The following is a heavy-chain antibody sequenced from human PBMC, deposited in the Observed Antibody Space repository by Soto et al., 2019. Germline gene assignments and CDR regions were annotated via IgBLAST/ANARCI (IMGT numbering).Heavy chain of an antibody. D-gene: IGHD6-19*01. V-gene: IGHV1-18*01. Sequence: ASVKVSCKASGGTFSSYAISWVRQAPGRGLEWMGWISAYTGDTKYTQKFQGRVTLTTDTSTSTVYMDLGSLRSDDTAVYYCARTYSSGWSLSPSDYWGQGTLVTVSS. CDR3: ARTYSSGWSLSPSDY. CDR1: GGTFSSYA. CDR2: ISAYTGDT. J-gene: IGHJ4*02.